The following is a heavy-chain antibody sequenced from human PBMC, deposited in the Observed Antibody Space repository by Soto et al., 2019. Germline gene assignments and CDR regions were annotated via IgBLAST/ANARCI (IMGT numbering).Heavy chain of an antibody. J-gene: IGHJ6*02. CDR2: INAGNGNT. CDR1: GYTFTSYA. Sequence: ASVKVSCKASGYTFTSYAMHWVRQAPGQRLEWMGWINAGNGNTKYSQKFQGRVTITRDTSASTAYMELSSLRSEDTAVYYCARDHRGSYYAFDIWGQGTTVTVSS. CDR3: ARDHRGSYYAFDI. V-gene: IGHV1-3*01. D-gene: IGHD1-26*01.